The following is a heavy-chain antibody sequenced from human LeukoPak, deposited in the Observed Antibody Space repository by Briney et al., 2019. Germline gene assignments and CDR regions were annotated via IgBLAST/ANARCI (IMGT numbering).Heavy chain of an antibody. CDR2: TSYSGST. V-gene: IGHV4-30-4*01. CDR3: ARGSVGPRLAY. J-gene: IGHJ4*02. Sequence: SQTLSLTCTVSGGSFISGDYYWSWIRQPPGKGLEWIGYTSYSGSTFYNPSLKSRVTISVDTSKKQFSLKLDSATAADTAVYYCARGSVGPRLAYWGQGTLVTVSS. D-gene: IGHD3-16*01. CDR1: GGSFISGDYY.